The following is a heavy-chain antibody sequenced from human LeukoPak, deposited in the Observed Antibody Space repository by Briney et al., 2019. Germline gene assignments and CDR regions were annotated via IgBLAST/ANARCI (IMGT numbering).Heavy chain of an antibody. Sequence: GGSLRPSCVVSGFTVSSDYMSWVRQAPGKGLECVSLIYTGGSTYYADSVKGRFTISRDESKNTLYLQMNSLRAEDTAIYYCARVSGSYYPFDYWGQGTLVTVSS. V-gene: IGHV3-53*01. CDR1: GFTVSSDY. CDR3: ARVSGSYYPFDY. CDR2: IYTGGST. D-gene: IGHD1-26*01. J-gene: IGHJ4*02.